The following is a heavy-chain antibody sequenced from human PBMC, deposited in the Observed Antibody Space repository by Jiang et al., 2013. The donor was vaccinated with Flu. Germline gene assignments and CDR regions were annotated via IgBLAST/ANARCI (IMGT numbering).Heavy chain of an antibody. V-gene: IGHV1-24*01. CDR1: GYTLTELS. CDR3: ATGIPTFGSSWSYYFDY. D-gene: IGHD6-13*01. CDR2: FDPEDGET. J-gene: IGHJ4*02. Sequence: GAEVKKPGASVKVSCKVSGYTLTELSMHWVRQAPGKGLEWMGGFDPEDGETIYAQKFQGRVTMTEDTSTDTAYMELSSLRSEDTAVYYCATGIPTFGSSWSYYFDYWGQGTLVTVSS.